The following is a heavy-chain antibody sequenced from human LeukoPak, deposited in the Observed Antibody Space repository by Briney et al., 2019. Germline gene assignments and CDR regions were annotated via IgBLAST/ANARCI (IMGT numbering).Heavy chain of an antibody. CDR1: GFTFSTYA. J-gene: IGHJ6*03. CDR3: ATIRGVIGYMDV. D-gene: IGHD3-3*01. V-gene: IGHV3-21*01. CDR2: ISNSGDFI. Sequence: PGGSLRLSCATSGFTFSTYAMNWVRQAPGKGLEWVSSISNSGDFIYYADSLKGRFTISRDNAKNSLYLQINSLRAEDTAVYYCATIRGVIGYMDVWGKGTTVTVSS.